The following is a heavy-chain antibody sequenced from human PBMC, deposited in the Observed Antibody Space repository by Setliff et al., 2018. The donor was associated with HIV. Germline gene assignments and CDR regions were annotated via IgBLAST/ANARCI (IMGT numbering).Heavy chain of an antibody. D-gene: IGHD2-21*01. CDR3: ARDPQRGDGYSFDY. CDR1: GFSFSNSW. V-gene: IGHV3-7*03. Sequence: GGSLRLSCAASGFSFSNSWMTWVRQAPGKGLEWVATIKEDGREKYYVGSVKGRFTISRDNPKNSLYLQMNSLTAEDTAVYYCARDPQRGDGYSFDYWGQGTLVTVSS. CDR2: IKEDGREK. J-gene: IGHJ4*02.